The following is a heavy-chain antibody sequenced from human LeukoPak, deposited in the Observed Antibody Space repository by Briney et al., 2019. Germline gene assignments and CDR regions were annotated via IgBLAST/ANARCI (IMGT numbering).Heavy chain of an antibody. Sequence: GGSLRLSCAASGFTFSTYYMNWVRQAPGKGLEWVSSITTSSSYIYYADSVKGRFTISRDNAKNSLYLQMNSLRAEDTAVYYCARDGSGYPSYWGQGTLVTVSP. CDR2: ITTSSSYI. J-gene: IGHJ4*02. CDR3: ARDGSGYPSY. CDR1: GFTFSTYY. V-gene: IGHV3-21*01. D-gene: IGHD3-3*01.